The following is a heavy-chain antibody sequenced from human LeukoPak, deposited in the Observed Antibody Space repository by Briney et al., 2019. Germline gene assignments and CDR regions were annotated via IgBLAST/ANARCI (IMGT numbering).Heavy chain of an antibody. Sequence: PSETLSLTCSVSGVSISSGDYYWTWIRQRPGEALEWIGYIYHRWNTYCNPSHMRRIVLSVETYKSQFSLKVHSVTCGDAALYYCARASKRPLEWDLFDFWGQGTLVTVSS. CDR1: GVSISSGDYY. J-gene: IGHJ4*02. CDR3: ARASKRPLEWDLFDF. V-gene: IGHV4-31*03. CDR2: IYHRWNT. D-gene: IGHD1-1*01.